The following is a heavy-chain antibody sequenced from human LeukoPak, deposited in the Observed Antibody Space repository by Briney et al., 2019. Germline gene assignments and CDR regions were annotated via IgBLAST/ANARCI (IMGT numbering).Heavy chain of an antibody. V-gene: IGHV4-61*02. Sequence: PSETLSLTCTVSGGSISSGSYYWSWIRQPAGKGLEWIGRIYTSGSTNYNPSLRSRVTISVDTSKNQFSLKLSSVTAADTAVYYCARQTGEIGWFDPWGQGTLVTVSS. CDR3: ARQTGEIGWFDP. J-gene: IGHJ5*02. CDR1: GGSISSGSYY. CDR2: IYTSGST. D-gene: IGHD7-27*01.